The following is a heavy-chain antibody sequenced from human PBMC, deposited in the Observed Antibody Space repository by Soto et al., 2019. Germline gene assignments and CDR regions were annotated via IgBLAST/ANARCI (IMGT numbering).Heavy chain of an antibody. CDR1: GFTFRNAW. D-gene: IGHD3-3*01. V-gene: IGHV3-15*01. CDR2: IKSNSDNGTS. CDR3: TTPKFWSGVDW. Sequence: EVQLVESGGGLVKPGGSLRLSCAASGFTFRNAWMSWVRQVPGKGLEWVGRIKSNSDNGTSDYAAPVTGRFTISRDDSKNLLVLQMNSLKTEDTAVYYCTTPKFWSGVDWWGQGALVNVSS. J-gene: IGHJ4*02.